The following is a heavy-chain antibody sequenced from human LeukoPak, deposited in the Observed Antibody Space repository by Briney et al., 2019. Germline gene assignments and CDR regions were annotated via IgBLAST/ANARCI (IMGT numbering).Heavy chain of an antibody. J-gene: IGHJ3*02. D-gene: IGHD3-9*01. V-gene: IGHV4-59*08. CDR1: GGSISNYY. Sequence: SETLSLTRTVSGGSISNYYWSWIRQSPGKGLEWIGYIHYSGGTKYNPSLKSRVIISVDMSMNQFSLKLSSVTAADTAMYYCAKHSVLTGSEYAFDIWGQGTAVTVSS. CDR2: IHYSGGT. CDR3: AKHSVLTGSEYAFDI.